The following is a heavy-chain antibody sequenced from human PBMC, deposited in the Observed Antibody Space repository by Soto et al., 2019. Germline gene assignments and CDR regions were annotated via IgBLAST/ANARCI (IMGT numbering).Heavy chain of an antibody. Sequence: SETLSLTCTVSGGSISSSSYYWGWIRQPPGKGLEWIGSIYYSGSTYYNPSLKSRVTISVDTSKNQFSLKLSSVTAADTAVYYCARHSLNDYGVPTETLDYWGQGTLVTVSS. J-gene: IGHJ4*02. D-gene: IGHD4-17*01. CDR2: IYYSGST. V-gene: IGHV4-39*01. CDR1: GGSISSSSYY. CDR3: ARHSLNDYGVPTETLDY.